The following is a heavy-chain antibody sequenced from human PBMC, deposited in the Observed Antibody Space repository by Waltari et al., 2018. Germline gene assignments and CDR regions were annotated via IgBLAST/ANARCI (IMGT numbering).Heavy chain of an antibody. CDR1: GGSISSYY. CDR2: IYSSGST. Sequence: QVQLQESGPGLVKPSETLSLTCTVSGGSISSYYWSWIRQPPGKGLEWIGYIYSSGSTNYHPPLKSRGIISVDTSKNQFSLKVRSMTAADTAVYYCARDRGYQDYWGQGTLVTVSS. J-gene: IGHJ4*02. V-gene: IGHV4-59*01. CDR3: ARDRGYQDY. D-gene: IGHD3-10*01.